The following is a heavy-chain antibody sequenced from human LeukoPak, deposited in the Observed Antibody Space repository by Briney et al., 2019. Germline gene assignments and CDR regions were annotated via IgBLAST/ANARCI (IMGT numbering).Heavy chain of an antibody. CDR3: AKGGGDSTGYCSSTSCPTLLY. CDR1: GFTVSSNY. V-gene: IGHV3-66*01. CDR2: IYSGGST. Sequence: GGSLRLSCAASGFTVSSNYMSWVRQAPGKGLEWVSVIYSGGSTYYADSVKGRFTISRDNPKNTLYLQMNSLRAEDTAVYYCAKGGGDSTGYCSSTSCPTLLYWGQGTLVTVSS. J-gene: IGHJ4*02. D-gene: IGHD2-2*01.